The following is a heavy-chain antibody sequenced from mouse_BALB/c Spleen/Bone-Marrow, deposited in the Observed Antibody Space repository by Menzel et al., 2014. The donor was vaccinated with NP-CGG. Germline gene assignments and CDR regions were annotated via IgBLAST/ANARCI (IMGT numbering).Heavy chain of an antibody. CDR1: GYTFTSYT. CDR2: INPSSGCT. CDR3: AREARTGAWFTY. Sequence: SGAELARPGASVKMSCKASGYTFTSYTIQWVKQRPGQGLEWIGYINPSSGCTDYNQKFKDKTTLTADKSSNTAYMQLTSLTSEDSAVYSCAREARTGAWFTYWGQGTLVTVSA. D-gene: IGHD4-1*01. V-gene: IGHV1-4*02. J-gene: IGHJ3*01.